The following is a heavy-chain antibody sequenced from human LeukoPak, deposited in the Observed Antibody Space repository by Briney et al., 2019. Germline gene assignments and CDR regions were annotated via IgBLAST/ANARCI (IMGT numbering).Heavy chain of an antibody. CDR2: INFNRGDT. Sequence: GASVKVSCKASGYTFRNYYIHWVRQAPGHGLEYMGWINFNRGDTNYAEKFQGRGTMTRDTSIDTVYMDLSSLRSDDTALSYCARDKSNGIGIVYWGQGTPVTVSS. J-gene: IGHJ4*02. CDR1: GYTFRNYY. D-gene: IGHD1-26*01. CDR3: ARDKSNGIGIVY. V-gene: IGHV1-2*02.